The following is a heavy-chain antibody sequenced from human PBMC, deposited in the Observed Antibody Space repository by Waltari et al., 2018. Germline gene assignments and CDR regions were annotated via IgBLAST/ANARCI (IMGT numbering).Heavy chain of an antibody. CDR2: LYYGGV. CDR3: ARRPYDILTGGFDS. J-gene: IGHJ4*02. Sequence: QLQLQESGPGLVKPSEPLSLSCPVAGPSIRSKSYYWGWLRQPPGKGLEWIGSLYYGGVNYNPSLQSRVTISADTSKIRLSLKLTSVTATDTAVYYCARRPYDILTGGFDSWGQGTLVTVSS. V-gene: IGHV4-39*02. D-gene: IGHD3-9*01. CDR1: GPSIRSKSYY.